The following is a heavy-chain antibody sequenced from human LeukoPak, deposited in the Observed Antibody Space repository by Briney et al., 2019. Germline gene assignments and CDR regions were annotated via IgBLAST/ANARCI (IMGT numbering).Heavy chain of an antibody. CDR2: IISIGGII. J-gene: IGHJ6*02. CDR1: GFTFSNYE. CDR3: ARDYYYYNGMDV. Sequence: PGGTLRLSCAASGFTFSNYEMNWVRQAPGKGLEWVSYIISIGGIIKHADSVKGRFTISRDNAKNSLYLQMNSLRAEDTAVYFCARDYYYYNGMDVWGQGTTVTVSS. V-gene: IGHV3-48*03.